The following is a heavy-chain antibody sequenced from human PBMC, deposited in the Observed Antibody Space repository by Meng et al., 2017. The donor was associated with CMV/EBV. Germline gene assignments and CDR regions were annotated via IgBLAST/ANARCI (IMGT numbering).Heavy chain of an antibody. D-gene: IGHD3-10*01. Sequence: GGSLRLSCAASGFTFSSYWMSWVRQAPGKGLEWVASISTRGNYIYYTDSVRGRLIISRDNARNSLSLQMNSLRAEDTAVYYCARDRPPLVPEADFFYAVDVWGQGTTVTVSS. CDR3: ARDRPPLVPEADFFYAVDV. CDR2: ISTRGNYI. J-gene: IGHJ6*02. V-gene: IGHV3-21*06. CDR1: GFTFSSYW.